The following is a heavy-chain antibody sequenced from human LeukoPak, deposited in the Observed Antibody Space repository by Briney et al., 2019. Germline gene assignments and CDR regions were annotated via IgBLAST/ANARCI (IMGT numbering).Heavy chain of an antibody. V-gene: IGHV3-9*01. CDR3: AKDITHSSTSCYDY. CDR2: ISWNSGSI. D-gene: IGHD2-2*01. Sequence: GGSLRLSCAASGFTFDDYAMHWVRHAPGKGLEWVSGISWNSGSIVYADSVKGRFTISRDNAKNSLYLQMNSLRAEDTALYCCAKDITHSSTSCYDYWGQGTLVTVSS. J-gene: IGHJ4*02. CDR1: GFTFDDYA.